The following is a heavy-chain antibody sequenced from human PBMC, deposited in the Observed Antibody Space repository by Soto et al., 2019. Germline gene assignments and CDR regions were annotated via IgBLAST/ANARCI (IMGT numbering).Heavy chain of an antibody. CDR2: IYYSGNT. D-gene: IGHD3-22*01. Sequence: LTFTVSGGSINSGDYYWSWIRQPPGKGLEWIGYIYYSGNTYHNPSLKSRINISLDTSKNQFSLRLSSVTVADTAVYYCATVPTYYYDRSGYANAFDMWGQGTMVTVSS. J-gene: IGHJ3*02. V-gene: IGHV4-30-4*01. CDR1: GGSINSGDYY. CDR3: ATVPTYYYDRSGYANAFDM.